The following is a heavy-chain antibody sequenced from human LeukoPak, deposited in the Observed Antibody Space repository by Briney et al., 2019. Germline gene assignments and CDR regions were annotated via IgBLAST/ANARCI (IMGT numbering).Heavy chain of an antibody. D-gene: IGHD2-21*01. Sequence: SETLSLTCTVSGGSISSSSYYWGWIRQPPGKGLEWIGSIYYSGSTYYNPSLKSRVTISVDTSKNQFSLKLSSVTAADTAVYYCARGAINYYFGGNDWFDPWGQGTLVTVSS. J-gene: IGHJ5*02. V-gene: IGHV4-39*01. CDR2: IYYSGST. CDR3: ARGAINYYFGGNDWFDP. CDR1: GGSISSSSYY.